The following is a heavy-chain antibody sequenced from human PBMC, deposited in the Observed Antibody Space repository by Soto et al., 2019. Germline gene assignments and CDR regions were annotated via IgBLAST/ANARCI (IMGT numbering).Heavy chain of an antibody. D-gene: IGHD3-9*01. J-gene: IGHJ4*02. V-gene: IGHV3-30-3*01. CDR2: ISYDGSNK. Sequence: QVQLVESGGGVVQPGRSLRLSCAASGFTFSSYAMHLVRQAPGKGLEWVAVISYDGSNKYYADSVKGRFTISRDNSKNTLYMQMNRLRAEDTVVYYCARGERVFEWLLFDYWGQGTLVTVSS. CDR3: ARGERVFEWLLFDY. CDR1: GFTFSSYA.